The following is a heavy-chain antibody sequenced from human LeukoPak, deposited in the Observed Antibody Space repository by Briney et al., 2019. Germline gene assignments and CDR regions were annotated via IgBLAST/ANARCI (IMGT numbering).Heavy chain of an antibody. CDR2: IKQDGSEK. CDR3: ARDAIGDAFDI. D-gene: IGHD2-2*02. CDR1: GFTFSSYW. Sequence: GGSLRLSCAASGFTFSSYWMSWVRQAPGKGLEWVANIKQDGSEKYYVDSVKGRFTISRDNAKNSLYLQMNSLRADDTAVYYCARDAIGDAFDIWGQGTMVTVSS. V-gene: IGHV3-7*01. J-gene: IGHJ3*02.